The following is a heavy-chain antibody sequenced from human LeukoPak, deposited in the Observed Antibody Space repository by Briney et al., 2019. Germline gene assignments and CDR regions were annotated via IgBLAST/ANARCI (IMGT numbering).Heavy chain of an antibody. Sequence: PGGSLRLSCSASGFTFSSYDMHWVRQPPGKGLESVSVTSSNGDSTYYADSVKGRFTISRDNSKNTLYLQMSSLRPEDTAVYYCGGGTYKRDAFDIWGQGTMVTVSS. CDR1: GFTFSSYD. J-gene: IGHJ3*02. CDR3: GGGTYKRDAFDI. D-gene: IGHD1-26*01. CDR2: TSSNGDST. V-gene: IGHV3-64D*09.